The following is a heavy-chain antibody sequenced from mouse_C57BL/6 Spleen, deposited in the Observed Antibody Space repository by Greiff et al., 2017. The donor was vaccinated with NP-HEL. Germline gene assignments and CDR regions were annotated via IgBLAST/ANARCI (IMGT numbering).Heavy chain of an antibody. J-gene: IGHJ2*01. CDR2: IDPSDSYT. V-gene: IGHV1-50*01. CDR1: GYTFTSYW. CDR3: ARELGPSDY. D-gene: IGHD4-1*01. Sequence: QVQLQQPGAELVKPGASVKLSCKASGYTFTSYWMQWVKQRPGQGLEWIGEIDPSDSYTNYNQKFKGKATLTVDTSSSTAYMQLSSLTSEDSAVYYCARELGPSDYWGQGTTLTVSS.